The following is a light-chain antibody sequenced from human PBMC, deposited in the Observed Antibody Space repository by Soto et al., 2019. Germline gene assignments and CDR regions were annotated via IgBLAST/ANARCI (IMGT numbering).Light chain of an antibody. CDR1: QSVSSD. J-gene: IGKJ5*01. CDR2: GAS. CDR3: QQYGGSPIT. V-gene: IGKV3D-15*01. Sequence: EIVMTQSPATLSVSPGERATLSCRASQSVSSDLAWYHQKPGQAPRLLIYGASTRATGIPARFSGSGSGTEFTLSISSLQSEDFAVYYCQQYGGSPITFGLGTRLEIK.